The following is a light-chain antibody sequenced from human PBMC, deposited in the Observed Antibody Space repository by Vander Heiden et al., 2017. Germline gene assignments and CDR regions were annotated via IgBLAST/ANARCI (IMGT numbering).Light chain of an antibody. Sequence: QSAPTQPPTASGSPGQSVTISCTGTNSDVGGYDFVSLYQQHPGNAPNLMIYEVSNRPSGVPDRFSGSKSGNPASLTVSGLHAEDEADDYCSSYAGSNNFYVFGTGTEVTVL. CDR2: EVS. CDR1: NSDVGGYDF. J-gene: IGLJ1*01. CDR3: SSYAGSNNFYV. V-gene: IGLV2-8*01.